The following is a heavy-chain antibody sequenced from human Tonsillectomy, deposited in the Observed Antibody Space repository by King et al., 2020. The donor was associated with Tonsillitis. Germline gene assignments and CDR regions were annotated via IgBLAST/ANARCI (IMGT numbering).Heavy chain of an antibody. CDR3: ARGDPYYDSGGYYSGEGY. CDR1: GFTFSSFA. CDR2: ISYDGSNK. V-gene: IGHV3-30*01. Sequence: VQLVESGGGVVQPGRSLRLSCAASGFTFSSFAMHWVRQAPGKGLEGVAVISYDGSNKYNADSVKGRFTISRDHSKNTLYLQMNSLGAEDTAVYYWARGDPYYDSGGYYSGEGYWGQGTLVTVSS. D-gene: IGHD3-22*01. J-gene: IGHJ4*02.